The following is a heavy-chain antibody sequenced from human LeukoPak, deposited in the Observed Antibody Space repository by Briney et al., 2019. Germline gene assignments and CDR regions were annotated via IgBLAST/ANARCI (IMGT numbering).Heavy chain of an antibody. Sequence: SETLSLTCTVSDASISTYYWSWIRQPPGKGLEWIGYIYYNGNTNYNPSLKSRLTLSIDTSKNQFSLNLTSVTAADTAVYYCAREGCNTKTCSSFFDIWGQGTMVTVSS. J-gene: IGHJ3*02. D-gene: IGHD2/OR15-2a*01. CDR3: AREGCNTKTCSSFFDI. CDR2: IYYNGNT. V-gene: IGHV4-59*01. CDR1: DASISTYY.